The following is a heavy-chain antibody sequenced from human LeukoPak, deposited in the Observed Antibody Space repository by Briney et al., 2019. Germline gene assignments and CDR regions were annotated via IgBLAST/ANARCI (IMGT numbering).Heavy chain of an antibody. CDR3: ARYNFRWVDY. V-gene: IGHV4-34*01. CDR2: INHSGST. CDR1: GGSFSGYY. J-gene: IGHJ4*02. D-gene: IGHD4-23*01. Sequence: SETLSLTCAVYGGSFSGYYWSWIRQPPGKGLEWIGEINHSGSTNYNPSLESRVTISVDTSKNQFSLKLSSVIAADTAVYYCARYNFRWVDYWGQGTLVTVSS.